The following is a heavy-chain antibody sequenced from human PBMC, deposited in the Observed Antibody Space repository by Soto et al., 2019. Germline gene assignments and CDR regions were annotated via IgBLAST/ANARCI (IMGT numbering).Heavy chain of an antibody. Sequence: GASVKVSCKASGYTFTSYDINWVRQATGQGLELLGWMIPSIGNTVYAQKFQGRITLTRSTSTSTAYMELSRLRSDDTAVYYCARGDTIFGVVIRTFDIWGQGTMVTVSS. J-gene: IGHJ3*02. CDR2: MIPSIGNT. V-gene: IGHV1-8*01. CDR3: ARGDTIFGVVIRTFDI. D-gene: IGHD3-3*01. CDR1: GYTFTSYD.